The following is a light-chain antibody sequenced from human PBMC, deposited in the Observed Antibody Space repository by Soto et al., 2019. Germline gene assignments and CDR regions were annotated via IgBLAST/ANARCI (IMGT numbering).Light chain of an antibody. CDR3: CSYAGSYSYA. V-gene: IGLV2-11*01. CDR2: DVN. J-gene: IGLJ1*01. Sequence: QSALTQPRSVSGSPGQSVTISCTGTSSDVGGFNSVSWSQQQPGKAPKLMIYDVNKRPSGVPDRFSGSKSGSTASLTISGLQAEDEADYYCCSYAGSYSYAFATGTKVT. CDR1: SSDVGGFNS.